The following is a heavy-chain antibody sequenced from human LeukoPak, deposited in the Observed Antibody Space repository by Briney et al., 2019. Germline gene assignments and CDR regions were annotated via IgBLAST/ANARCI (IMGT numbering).Heavy chain of an antibody. Sequence: GGSLRLSYAVSGFTFNSYAMTSVRQAPGKGLEWVSFISGNGVSTYYADSVKGRFTISRDNSKNTLYLQMNSLRAEDTAVYYCAKGRGSGWAMFDYWGQGTLVTVSS. J-gene: IGHJ4*02. CDR3: AKGRGSGWAMFDY. CDR2: ISGNGVST. D-gene: IGHD6-19*01. CDR1: GFTFNSYA. V-gene: IGHV3-23*01.